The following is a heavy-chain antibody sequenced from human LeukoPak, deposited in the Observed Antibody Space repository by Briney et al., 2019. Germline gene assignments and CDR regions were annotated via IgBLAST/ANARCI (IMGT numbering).Heavy chain of an antibody. CDR1: GLTFSSYG. V-gene: IGHV3-30*18. J-gene: IGHJ6*04. CDR3: AKDEGLVRGVIYYYYGMDV. Sequence: PGRSLRLSCAASGLTFSSYGMHWVRQAPGKGLEWVAVISYGGSNKYYADSVKGRFTISRDNSKNTLYLQMNSLRAEDTAVYYCAKDEGLVRGVIYYYYGMDVWGKGTTVTVPS. D-gene: IGHD3-10*01. CDR2: ISYGGSNK.